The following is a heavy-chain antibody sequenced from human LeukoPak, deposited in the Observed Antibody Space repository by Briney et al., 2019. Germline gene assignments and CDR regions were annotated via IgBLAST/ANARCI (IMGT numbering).Heavy chain of an antibody. V-gene: IGHV3-64*04. CDR1: GFTFSSYA. CDR3: ARDGRFGGFDY. Sequence: GGSLRLSCSASGFTFSSYAMHWVRQAPGKGLEYVSAISSNGGSTYYADSVKGRFTISRDNAKNSLYLQMNSLRAEDTAVYYCARDGRFGGFDYWGQGTLVTVSS. D-gene: IGHD3-10*01. CDR2: ISSNGGST. J-gene: IGHJ4*02.